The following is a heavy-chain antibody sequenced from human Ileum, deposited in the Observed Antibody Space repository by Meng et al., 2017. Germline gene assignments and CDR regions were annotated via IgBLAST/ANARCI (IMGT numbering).Heavy chain of an antibody. CDR3: AGRYSSGWYVH. Sequence: GHLVETGGGLIRPGESLKLSCAASGFTVRSNYISWVRQAPGKGLEWVSVIYAGGTTYYADSVKGRFTISRDDSKNTVFLQMNSLRGEDTAVYYCAGRYSSGWYVHWGQGTLVTVSS. CDR2: IYAGGTT. V-gene: IGHV3-53*02. CDR1: GFTVRSNY. J-gene: IGHJ5*02. D-gene: IGHD6-19*01.